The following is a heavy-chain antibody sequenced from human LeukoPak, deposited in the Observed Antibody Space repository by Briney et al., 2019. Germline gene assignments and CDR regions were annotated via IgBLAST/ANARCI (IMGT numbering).Heavy chain of an antibody. CDR1: GYSISSGYY. V-gene: IGHV4-38-2*02. CDR2: IYHSGST. J-gene: IGHJ4*02. Sequence: SETLSLTCTVSGYSISSGYYWGWIWQPPGKGLEWIGSIYHSGSTYYNPSLRSRVAISVDTSKNQFSLKLSSVTAADTAVYYCARDYRVGCTGGSCYPIDYWGQGTLVTVSS. D-gene: IGHD2-15*01. CDR3: ARDYRVGCTGGSCYPIDY.